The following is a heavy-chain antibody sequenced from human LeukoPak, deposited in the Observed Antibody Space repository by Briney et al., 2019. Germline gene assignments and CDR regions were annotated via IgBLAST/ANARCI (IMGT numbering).Heavy chain of an antibody. D-gene: IGHD3-10*01. CDR2: ISGSGGST. CDR1: GFTFSSYG. V-gene: IGHV3-23*01. Sequence: GGSLRLSCAASGFTFSSYGMSWVRQAPGKGLEWVSAISGSGGSTYYADSVKGRFTISRDNSKNTLYLQMNSLRAEDTAVYYCAKDRLLWFGEFSALNWFDPWGQGTLVTVSS. CDR3: AKDRLLWFGEFSALNWFDP. J-gene: IGHJ5*02.